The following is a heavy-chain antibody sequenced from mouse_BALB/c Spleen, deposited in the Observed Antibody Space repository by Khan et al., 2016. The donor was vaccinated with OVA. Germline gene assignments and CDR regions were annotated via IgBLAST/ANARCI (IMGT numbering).Heavy chain of an antibody. V-gene: IGHV5-6*01. D-gene: IGHD4-1*01. J-gene: IGHJ3*01. CDR1: GFTFSSYS. CDR2: MSSGGDYT. CDR3: ASHLTGSFAY. Sequence: EVELVESGGDLVKPGGSLKLSCAASGFTFSSYSMSWVRQIPDKRLEWVATMSSGGDYTYYPDSVKGRFTISRDNAKNTLYLQMSSLKSEEKAMYYGASHLTGSFAYWGQGTLVTVSA.